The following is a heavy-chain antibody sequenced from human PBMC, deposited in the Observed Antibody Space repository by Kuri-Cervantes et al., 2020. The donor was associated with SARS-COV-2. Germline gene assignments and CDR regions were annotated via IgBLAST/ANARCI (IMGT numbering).Heavy chain of an antibody. CDR1: GGSFSGYY. V-gene: IGHV3-23*01. CDR3: AKGTTVRGVIITGPGVY. D-gene: IGHD3-10*01. Sequence: ETLSLTCAVYGGSFSGYYWSWIRQPPGKGLEWVSAISGSGGSTYYADSVKGRFTISRDNSKNTLYLQMNSLRAEDTAVYYCAKGTTVRGVIITGPGVYWGQGTLVTVSS. CDR2: ISGSGGST. J-gene: IGHJ4*02.